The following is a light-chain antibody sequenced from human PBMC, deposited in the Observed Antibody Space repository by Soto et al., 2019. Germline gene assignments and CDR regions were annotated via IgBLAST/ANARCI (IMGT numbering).Light chain of an antibody. CDR1: QSLLHSNGYNY. CDR3: MQALQTIT. J-gene: IGKJ5*01. V-gene: IGKV2-28*01. CDR2: LGS. Sequence: DIVMTQSPLSLPVIPGEPGSISCISSQSLLHSNGYNYLDWYLQKPGQSPQLLIFLGSSRASGVPVRFSGSGSGTDFTLNISRVEAEDVGVYYCMQALQTITFGQGTRLEIK.